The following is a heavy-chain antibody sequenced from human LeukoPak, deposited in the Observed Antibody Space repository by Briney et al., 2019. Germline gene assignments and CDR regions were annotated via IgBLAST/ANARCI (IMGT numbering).Heavy chain of an antibody. Sequence: PGGSLRLSCAASGFTFSSYWMHWARQAPGKGLVWVSRISNDGTATRYADSVKGRFTISRDNAKNTLFLQMNSLRAEDTAVYYCARDNNWNYPDFWGQGTLVTVSS. D-gene: IGHD1-7*01. V-gene: IGHV3-74*01. CDR3: ARDNNWNYPDF. CDR2: ISNDGTAT. J-gene: IGHJ4*02. CDR1: GFTFSSYW.